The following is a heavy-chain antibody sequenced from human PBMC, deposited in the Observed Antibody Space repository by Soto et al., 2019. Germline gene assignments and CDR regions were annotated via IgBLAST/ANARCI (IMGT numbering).Heavy chain of an antibody. D-gene: IGHD6-13*01. V-gene: IGHV4-30-2*01. Sequence: SETLSLTCAVSGGSISSGGYSWSWIRQPPGKGLEWIGYIYHSGSTYYNPSLKSRVTISVDRSKNQFSLKLSSVTAADTAVYYCARLNIAAAGTSRDYYYYGMDVWGQGTTVTVSS. CDR2: IYHSGST. CDR3: ARLNIAAAGTSRDYYYYGMDV. J-gene: IGHJ6*02. CDR1: GGSISSGGYS.